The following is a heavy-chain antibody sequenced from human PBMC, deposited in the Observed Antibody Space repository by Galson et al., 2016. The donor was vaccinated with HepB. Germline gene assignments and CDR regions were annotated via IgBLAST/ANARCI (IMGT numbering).Heavy chain of an antibody. Sequence: SETLSLTCTVSGGSITINSYHWGWIRQAPGKGLDWIGSIHHSGTTYYNPSLKSRVTISVDTSNNQFSLKVTSVTAADTAVYYCARHPRVLGNWYYFDYWGQGKLVTVSS. V-gene: IGHV4-39*01. CDR3: ARHPRVLGNWYYFDY. CDR2: IHHSGTT. CDR1: GGSITINSYH. D-gene: IGHD1-1*01. J-gene: IGHJ4*02.